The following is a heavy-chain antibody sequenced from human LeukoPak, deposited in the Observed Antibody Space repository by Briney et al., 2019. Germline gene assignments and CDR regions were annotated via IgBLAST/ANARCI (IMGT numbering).Heavy chain of an antibody. Sequence: GGSLRLSCAGSGFTFSTYWMSWVRQAPGKGLEWVANIKQDGSEKYYVDSVKGRFTVSRDNAKNSLYLQMNSLTAEDTAAYYCARGLQSSSWFDFDYWGQGALVTVSS. J-gene: IGHJ4*02. CDR1: GFTFSTYW. CDR2: IKQDGSEK. CDR3: ARGLQSSSWFDFDY. D-gene: IGHD6-13*01. V-gene: IGHV3-7*01.